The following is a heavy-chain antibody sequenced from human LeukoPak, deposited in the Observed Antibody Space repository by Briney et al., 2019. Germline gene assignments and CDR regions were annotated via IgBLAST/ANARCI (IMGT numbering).Heavy chain of an antibody. J-gene: IGHJ4*02. CDR3: ARDRADGYNYGDYFDN. V-gene: IGHV3-66*01. CDR1: GFTVSSTY. D-gene: IGHD5-18*01. Sequence: GGSLRLSCAASGFTVSSTYMSWVRQAPGKGLEWVSVIYGSSRTYYADSVKGRFTISRDNSKNTVYLQMDSLRAEDTAVYYCARDRADGYNYGDYFDNWGQGTLVTVSS. CDR2: IYGSSRT.